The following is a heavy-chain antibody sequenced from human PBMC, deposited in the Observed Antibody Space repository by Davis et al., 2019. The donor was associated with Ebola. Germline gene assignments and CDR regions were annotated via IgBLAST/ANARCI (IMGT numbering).Heavy chain of an antibody. CDR1: GFTVSSNY. Sequence: GESLKISCAASGFTVSSNYMSWVRQAPGKGLEWVSVIYSDGSTYYADSVKGRFTISRDNSKNTLYLQMNSLRAEDTAVYYCARGWELHFDYWGQGTLVTVSS. J-gene: IGHJ4*02. CDR3: ARGWELHFDY. CDR2: IYSDGST. V-gene: IGHV3-53*01. D-gene: IGHD1-26*01.